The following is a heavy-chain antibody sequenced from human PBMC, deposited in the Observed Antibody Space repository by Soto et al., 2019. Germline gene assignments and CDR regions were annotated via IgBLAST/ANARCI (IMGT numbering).Heavy chain of an antibody. D-gene: IGHD2-15*01. Sequence: GGSLRLSCAASGFTFSSYGMHWVRQAPGKGLEWVAVISYDGSNKYYADSVKGRFTISRDNSKNTLYLQMNSLRAEDTAVYYCAKGEGVVVVAATPTGAFDIWGQGTMVTVSS. CDR2: ISYDGSNK. V-gene: IGHV3-30*18. J-gene: IGHJ3*02. CDR1: GFTFSSYG. CDR3: AKGEGVVVVAATPTGAFDI.